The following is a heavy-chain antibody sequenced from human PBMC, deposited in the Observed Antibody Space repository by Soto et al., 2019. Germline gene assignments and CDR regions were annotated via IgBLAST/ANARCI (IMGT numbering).Heavy chain of an antibody. Sequence: EVQLLESGGGLVRPGGSLRLSCAASGFTFDLYGMNWVRQAPGKGLEWVSAISGSGGGTYYAGSVKGRFTISRDNSKNTVFLQMNSLRADDTAVYYCAKVSGYEYYYGVEVWGQGTTVTVSS. CDR1: GFTFDLYG. D-gene: IGHD5-12*01. CDR2: ISGSGGGT. V-gene: IGHV3-23*01. CDR3: AKVSGYEYYYGVEV. J-gene: IGHJ6*02.